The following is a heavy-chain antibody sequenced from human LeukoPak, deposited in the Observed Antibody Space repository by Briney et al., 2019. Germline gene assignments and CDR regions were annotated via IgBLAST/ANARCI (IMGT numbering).Heavy chain of an antibody. Sequence: PSETLSLTCTVSGGSISSSSYYWGWIRQPPGKGLEWIGSIYYSGSTYYNPSLKSRVTISVDTSKNQFSLKLSSVTAADTAVYYCARARKEAFDIWGQGTMVTVSS. J-gene: IGHJ3*02. CDR2: IYYSGST. CDR1: GGSISSSSYY. V-gene: IGHV4-39*01. CDR3: ARARKEAFDI.